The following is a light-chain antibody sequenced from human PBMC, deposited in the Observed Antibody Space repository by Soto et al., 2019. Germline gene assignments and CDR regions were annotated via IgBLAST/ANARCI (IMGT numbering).Light chain of an antibody. CDR1: QSVRSNY. Sequence: EIVLTQSPGTLSLSPGETATLSCRASQSVRSNYLAWYQQKPGLAPRLILYDTSFRATGIPDRFSGSGSGTDFTLTISRLDPEDFAVYYCQQYGSSPSFGQGTKVDIK. CDR3: QQYGSSPS. J-gene: IGKJ1*01. V-gene: IGKV3D-20*01. CDR2: DTS.